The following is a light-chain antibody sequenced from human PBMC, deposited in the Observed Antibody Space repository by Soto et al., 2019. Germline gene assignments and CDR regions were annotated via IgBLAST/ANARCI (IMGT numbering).Light chain of an antibody. CDR1: SSNIGAGYD. Sequence: QPVLTQSPSVSGAPGQRVTISCTGSSSNIGAGYDVHWYQQLPGTAPKLLIYGNSNRPSGVPDRFSGSKSGTSASLAITGLQAEDEADSYCQSYDSSLSGFVFGTGTKLTVL. V-gene: IGLV1-40*01. CDR2: GNS. CDR3: QSYDSSLSGFV. J-gene: IGLJ1*01.